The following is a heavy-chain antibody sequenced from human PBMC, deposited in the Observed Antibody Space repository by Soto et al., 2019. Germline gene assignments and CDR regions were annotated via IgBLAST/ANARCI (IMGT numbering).Heavy chain of an antibody. D-gene: IGHD2-15*01. CDR3: ARQILMSTPYLLDF. CDR1: GDSIRRPFY. Sequence: SETLSLTCTVSGDSIRRPFYWGWIRQPPGKGLEWIGSMYHNGNTYYNPSLQSRVTISVDTSKNQFSLKLASVTAADTALYYCARQILMSTPYLLDFWGLGTLVTVSS. J-gene: IGHJ4*02. V-gene: IGHV4-38-2*02. CDR2: MYHNGNT.